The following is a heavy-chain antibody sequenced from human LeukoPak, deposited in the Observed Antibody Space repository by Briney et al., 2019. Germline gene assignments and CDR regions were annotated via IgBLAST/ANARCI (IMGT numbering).Heavy chain of an antibody. CDR1: GFTFSSYA. D-gene: IGHD3-10*01. Sequence: GGSLRLSCAASGFTFSSYAMHWVRQAPGKGLEWVAVISYDGSNKYYADSVKGRFTISRDNSKNTLYLQMNSLRAEDTAVYYCARYGSGSYWDYWGQGTLVTVSS. CDR2: ISYDGSNK. V-gene: IGHV3-30-3*01. CDR3: ARYGSGSYWDY. J-gene: IGHJ4*02.